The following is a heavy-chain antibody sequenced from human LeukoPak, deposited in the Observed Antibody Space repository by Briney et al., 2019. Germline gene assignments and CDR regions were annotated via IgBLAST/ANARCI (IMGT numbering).Heavy chain of an antibody. D-gene: IGHD6-6*01. Sequence: PGGSLRLSCAVSGFTVSTNFMSWVRQAPGKGPEWVSIIYADGGTKYADSVKGRFTISRDTSKNTFSLQMNNLRAEDTAVYYCARLASRSYWGQGTLVAVPS. J-gene: IGHJ4*02. CDR1: GFTVSTNF. CDR3: ARLASRSY. CDR2: IYADGGT. V-gene: IGHV3-53*01.